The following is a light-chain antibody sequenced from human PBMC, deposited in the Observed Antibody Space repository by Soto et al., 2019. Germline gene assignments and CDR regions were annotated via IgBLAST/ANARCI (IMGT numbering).Light chain of an antibody. Sequence: EFVFTQSPGTLSLSPGERATLSCRASQTVRNNYLAWYQQKPCQAPRLLIYDASSRATGIPDRFSGGGSGTDFTLTISRLEPEDFAVYYCQQFSSYPLTFGGGTKVDIK. V-gene: IGKV3-20*01. CDR2: DAS. J-gene: IGKJ4*01. CDR1: QTVRNNY. CDR3: QQFSSYPLT.